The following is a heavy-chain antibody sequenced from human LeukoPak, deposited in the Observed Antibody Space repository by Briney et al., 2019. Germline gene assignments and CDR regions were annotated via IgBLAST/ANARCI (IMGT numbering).Heavy chain of an antibody. CDR2: IYTSGST. CDR3: ARARYYDSSGYYSNDAFDI. CDR1: GGSISSGSYY. D-gene: IGHD3-22*01. V-gene: IGHV4-61*02. Sequence: SETLSLTCTVSGGSISSGSYYWSWIRQPAGKGLEWIGRIYTSGSTNYNPSLKSRVTISVDTSENQFSLKLSSVTAADTAVYYCARARYYDSSGYYSNDAFDIWGQGTMVTVSS. J-gene: IGHJ3*02.